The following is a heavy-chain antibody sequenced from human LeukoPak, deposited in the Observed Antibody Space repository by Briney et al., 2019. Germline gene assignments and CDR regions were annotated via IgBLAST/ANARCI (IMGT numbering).Heavy chain of an antibody. Sequence: ASVKVSCKASGYTFTGYYMHWVRQAPGQGLEWMGWVSAYGDNTNYVQKFQGRVTMTTDTSTSTAYMELRSLRSDDTAIYYCARDCIGCHGFDYWGQGTLVTVSS. V-gene: IGHV1-18*04. J-gene: IGHJ4*02. CDR1: GYTFTGYY. D-gene: IGHD2-15*01. CDR2: VSAYGDNT. CDR3: ARDCIGCHGFDY.